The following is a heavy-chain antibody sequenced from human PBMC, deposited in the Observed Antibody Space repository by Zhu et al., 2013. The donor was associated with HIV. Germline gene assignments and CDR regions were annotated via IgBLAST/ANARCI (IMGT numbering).Heavy chain of an antibody. CDR1: GYTFSTYY. CDR2: IKPSSGST. D-gene: IGHD3-16*01. J-gene: IGHJ4*02. CDR3: ARALSESEYVAFDY. Sequence: QVQLVQSGAEVKRPGASVKVSCKASGYTFSTYYMNWVRQAPGQGLEWMGIIKPSSGSTIYAQKFQDRVTMTRDTSTSTVYMELSSLRSDDTAVYYCARALSESEYVAFDYWGQGTLVAVSS. V-gene: IGHV1-46*01.